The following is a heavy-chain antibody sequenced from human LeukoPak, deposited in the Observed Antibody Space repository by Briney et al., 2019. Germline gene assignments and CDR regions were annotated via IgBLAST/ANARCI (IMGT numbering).Heavy chain of an antibody. CDR1: GSSFSSYL. Sequence: PGGSLRLSCTASGSSFSSYLMHWVRQIPGKRPLWVSFIDPYGGDTNYTDSVKGRFTISRDNAKNTLHLQMNSLRVDDTAVYFCARGPYYYDSVGHPDAWGHGTMVTVPS. CDR2: IDPYGGDT. CDR3: ARGPYYYDSVGHPDA. V-gene: IGHV3-74*01. J-gene: IGHJ3*01. D-gene: IGHD3-22*01.